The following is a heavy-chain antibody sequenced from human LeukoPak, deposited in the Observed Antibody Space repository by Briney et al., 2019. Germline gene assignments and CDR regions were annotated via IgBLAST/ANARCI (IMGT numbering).Heavy chain of an antibody. V-gene: IGHV3-30*04. CDR3: VQPGGRDTSGRNSYFGP. Sequence: PGGSLRLSCAASGFTFTNFAMHWVRQAPGKGLEWVSVISNDERNKYYADSMKGRFSVSRDNSNNTLYLQMNSLRPDDTALYSCVQPGGRDTSGRNSYFGPWGRGPLVTASS. CDR2: ISNDERNK. J-gene: IGHJ2*01. CDR1: GFTFTNFA. D-gene: IGHD1-14*01.